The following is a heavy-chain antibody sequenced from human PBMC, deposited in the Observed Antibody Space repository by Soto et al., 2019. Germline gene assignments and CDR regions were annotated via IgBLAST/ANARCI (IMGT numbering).Heavy chain of an antibody. Sequence: VGALRLSCAASGFTFSNYGMHWVRQAPGKGLEWVAVIASDGRDKKYADSVRGRFTISRDNSKNTMYREMNSLRGDDAAVYYCAKDKSPGPAVYYFDYWGQGTLVTVSS. J-gene: IGHJ4*02. V-gene: IGHV3-30*18. D-gene: IGHD6-19*01. CDR1: GFTFSNYG. CDR2: IASDGRDK. CDR3: AKDKSPGPAVYYFDY.